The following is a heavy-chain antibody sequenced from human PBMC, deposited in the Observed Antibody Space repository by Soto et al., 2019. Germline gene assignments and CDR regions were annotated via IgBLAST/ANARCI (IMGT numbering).Heavy chain of an antibody. V-gene: IGHV1-69*01. CDR2: IIPIFGTA. CDR3: ARVDGTYYYDSSGYYFDY. CDR1: GGTFSSYA. J-gene: IGHJ4*02. D-gene: IGHD3-22*01. Sequence: QVQLVQSGAEVQKPGSSVKVSCKASGGTFSSYAISWVRQAPGQGLEWMGGIIPIFGTANYAQKFQGRVTITADESTSTAYMELSSLRSEDTAVYYCARVDGTYYYDSSGYYFDYWGQGTLVTVSS.